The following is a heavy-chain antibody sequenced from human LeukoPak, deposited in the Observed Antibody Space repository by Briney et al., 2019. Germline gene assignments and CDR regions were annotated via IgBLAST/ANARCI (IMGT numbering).Heavy chain of an antibody. Sequence: GGSLRLSCAASGFTFSSYGMHWVRQAPGKGLEWVAVIWYDGSNKYYADSVKDRFTISRDNSKNTLYLQMNSLRAEDTAVYYCARDCYYGSGSYCYYYGMDVWGKGTTVTVSS. CDR2: IWYDGSNK. D-gene: IGHD3-10*01. CDR3: ARDCYYGSGSYCYYYGMDV. J-gene: IGHJ6*04. CDR1: GFTFSSYG. V-gene: IGHV3-33*01.